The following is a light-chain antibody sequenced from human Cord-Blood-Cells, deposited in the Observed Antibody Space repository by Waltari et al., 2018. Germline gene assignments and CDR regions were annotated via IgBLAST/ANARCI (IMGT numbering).Light chain of an antibody. CDR2: EGS. Sequence: QSALTQPASVSGSPGQSITISCTGTSSDVGRYNLVSWYRQHPGKAPKPMIYEGSKRPSGVPNRFSGSKSGNTASLTISGLQAEDEADYYCCSYAGSSTFVVFGGGTKLTVL. V-gene: IGLV2-23*01. CDR3: CSYAGSSTFVV. J-gene: IGLJ2*01. CDR1: SSDVGRYNL.